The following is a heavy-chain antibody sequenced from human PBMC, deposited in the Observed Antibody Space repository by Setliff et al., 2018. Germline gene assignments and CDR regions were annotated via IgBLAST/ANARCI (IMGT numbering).Heavy chain of an antibody. Sequence: SETLSLTCTVSGVSISANHYWGWIRQPPGKGLEWIGSISYGGNTYYNPSLNSRVTISADTSKNQFSVRPNSVTAADTAVYYCARQPYSTTYYYYYYYMDVWGKGTTVTVSS. J-gene: IGHJ6*03. CDR3: ARQPYSTTYYYYYYYMDV. V-gene: IGHV4-39*01. D-gene: IGHD6-13*01. CDR1: GVSISANHY. CDR2: ISYGGNT.